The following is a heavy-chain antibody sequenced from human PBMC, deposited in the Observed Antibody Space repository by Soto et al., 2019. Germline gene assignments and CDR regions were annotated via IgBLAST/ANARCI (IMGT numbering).Heavy chain of an antibody. CDR1: GFTFSSYG. D-gene: IGHD6-13*01. V-gene: IGHV3-33*01. CDR2: IWYDGSNK. CDR3: ARDTHTSSWYRVHDYYGMDV. Sequence: GGSLSLSCAASGFTFSSYGMHWVRQAPGKGVEWVAGIWYDGSNKYYADSVKGRFTISRDNSKNTLYLQMNSLRAEDTAVYYWARDTHTSSWYRVHDYYGMDVWGQGTTVT. J-gene: IGHJ6*01.